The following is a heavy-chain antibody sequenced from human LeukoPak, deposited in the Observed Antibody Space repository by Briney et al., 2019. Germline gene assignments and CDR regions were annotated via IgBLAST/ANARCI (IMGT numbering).Heavy chain of an antibody. Sequence: GGSLRLSCAASGFTFSDYYMSWIRQAPGKGLEWVSSISSSGSTIYYADSVKGRFPISRDNAKNSLYLQMNSLRAEDTAVYYCAREWYYYDSSGSSFDYWGQGTLVTVSS. D-gene: IGHD3-22*01. CDR2: ISSSGSTI. V-gene: IGHV3-11*04. CDR3: AREWYYYDSSGSSFDY. J-gene: IGHJ4*02. CDR1: GFTFSDYY.